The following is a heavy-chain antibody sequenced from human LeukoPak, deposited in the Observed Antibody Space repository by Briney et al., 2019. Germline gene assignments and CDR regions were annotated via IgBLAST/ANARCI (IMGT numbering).Heavy chain of an antibody. CDR2: IIPILGIA. CDR1: GGTFSSYA. CDR3: DLAPDPKGLLGDAFDI. J-gene: IGHJ3*02. Sequence: SVKVSCKASGGTFSSYAINWVRQAPGQGLERMGRIIPILGIANYAQKFQGRITITADKSTSTAYTELSSLRFEGTAVYYCDLAPDPKGLLGDAFDIWGQGTMVTVSS. D-gene: IGHD2-15*01. V-gene: IGHV1-69*04.